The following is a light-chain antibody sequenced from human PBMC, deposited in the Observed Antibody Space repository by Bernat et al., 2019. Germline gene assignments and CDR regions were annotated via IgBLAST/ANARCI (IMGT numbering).Light chain of an antibody. CDR3: CSFADGTTYG. V-gene: IGLV2-23*02. CDR1: SSDVGSYNL. CDR2: EVS. Sequence: QSALTQPASVSGSPGQSITISCTGTSSDVGSYNLVSWYQQHPGKAPKLMINEVSNRPSGVSNRFSGSKSGNTDSLTISGLQAEDEADYYCCSFADGTTYGFVTGTKVNVV. J-gene: IGLJ1*01.